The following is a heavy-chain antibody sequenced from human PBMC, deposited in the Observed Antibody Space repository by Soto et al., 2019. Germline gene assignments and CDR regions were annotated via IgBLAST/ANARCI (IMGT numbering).Heavy chain of an antibody. CDR1: GFSFSSYW. V-gene: IGHV3-74*01. J-gene: IGHJ4*02. Sequence: PGGSLRLSCAASGFSFSSYWMHWVRQAPGKRLVWVSHNHNDGSDTTYADSVKCRFTISRDNAKNTLYLQMNSLSAEDTVVYYCARSAYPYYFDCWGQGTLVTVSS. CDR3: ARSAYPYYFDC. CDR2: NHNDGSDT.